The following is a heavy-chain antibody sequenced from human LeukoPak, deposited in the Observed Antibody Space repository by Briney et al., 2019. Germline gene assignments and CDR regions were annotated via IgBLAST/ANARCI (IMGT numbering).Heavy chain of an antibody. CDR3: ARDSGFRILDY. J-gene: IGHJ4*02. Sequence: GGSLRLSCAASGFTFSSYSMSWVRQAPGKGLEWVSVIYSGGSTYYADSVKGRFTISRDNSKNTLYLQMNSLRAEDTAVYYCARDSGFRILDYWGQGTLVTVSS. V-gene: IGHV3-66*01. D-gene: IGHD3-10*01. CDR1: GFTFSSYS. CDR2: IYSGGST.